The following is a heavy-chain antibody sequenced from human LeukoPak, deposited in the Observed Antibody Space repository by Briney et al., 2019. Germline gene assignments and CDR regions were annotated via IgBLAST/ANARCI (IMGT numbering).Heavy chain of an antibody. CDR2: IKEDGSDN. J-gene: IGHJ4*02. V-gene: IGHV3-7*01. CDR1: QFTFSSHW. CDR3: ARVLAGRCDNSPCYPVFDL. D-gene: IGHD3-22*01. Sequence: GGSLSLSCVASQFTFSSHWMTWVRQAPGKGLELVAKIKEDGSDNYYVDSVKGRFTISRENARNSLYLQMNSLGADDTAVYYCARVLAGRCDNSPCYPVFDLWGRGTLVSVSS.